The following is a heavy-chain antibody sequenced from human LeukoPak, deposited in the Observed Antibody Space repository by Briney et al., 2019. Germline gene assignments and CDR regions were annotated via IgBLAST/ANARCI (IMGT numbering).Heavy chain of an antibody. V-gene: IGHV3-21*01. CDR3: ASYYYGSGGDAFDT. Sequence: GGSLRLSCAASGFTFSSYSMNWVRQAPGKGLEWVSSISSSSSYIYYADSMKGRFTISRDNAKNSLYLQMNSLRAEDTAVYYCASYYYGSGGDAFDTWGQGTMVTVSS. CDR2: ISSSSSYI. J-gene: IGHJ3*02. D-gene: IGHD3-10*01. CDR1: GFTFSSYS.